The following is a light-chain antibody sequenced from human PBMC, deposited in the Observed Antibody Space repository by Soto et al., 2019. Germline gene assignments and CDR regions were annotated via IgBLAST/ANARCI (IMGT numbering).Light chain of an antibody. V-gene: IGLV2-8*01. CDR1: SSDVGGYNY. CDR2: EVS. Sequence: QPALTQPPSASGSPGQSVTISCTGTSSDVGGYNYVSWYQQHPGKAPKLMIYEVSKRPSGVPDRFSGSKSGNTASLTVSGLQAEDEADYYCSSYAGSNNLRVFGTGTKVTVL. CDR3: SSYAGSNNLRV. J-gene: IGLJ1*01.